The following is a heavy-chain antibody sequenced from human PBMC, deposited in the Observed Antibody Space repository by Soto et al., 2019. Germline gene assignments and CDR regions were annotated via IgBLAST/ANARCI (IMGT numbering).Heavy chain of an antibody. CDR2: INPNSGGT. Sequence: ASVKVSCKASGYTFTGYYMHWVRQAPGQGLEWMGWINPNSGGTNYAQKFQGWVTMTRDTSISTAYMELSRLRSDDTAVYYCARGGRGLLWFYYYYGMDVWGQGTTVTVSS. V-gene: IGHV1-2*04. D-gene: IGHD3-10*01. J-gene: IGHJ6*02. CDR3: ARGGRGLLWFYYYYGMDV. CDR1: GYTFTGYY.